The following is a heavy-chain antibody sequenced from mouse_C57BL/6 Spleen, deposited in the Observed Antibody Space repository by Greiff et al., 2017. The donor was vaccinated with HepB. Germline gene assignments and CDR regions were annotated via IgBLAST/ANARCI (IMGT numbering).Heavy chain of an antibody. J-gene: IGHJ2*01. D-gene: IGHD1-1*01. CDR2: ISSGSSTI. V-gene: IGHV5-17*01. Sequence: EVQGVESGGGLVKPGGSLKLSCAASGFTFSDYGMHWVRQAPKKGLEWVAYISSGSSTIYYADTVKGRFTISRDNAKNTLFLQMTSLRSEDTAMYYCAGRGVVEPDYWGQGTTLTVSS. CDR3: AGRGVVEPDY. CDR1: GFTFSDYG.